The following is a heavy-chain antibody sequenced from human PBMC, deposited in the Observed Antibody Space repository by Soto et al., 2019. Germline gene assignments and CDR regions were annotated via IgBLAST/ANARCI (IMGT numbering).Heavy chain of an antibody. Sequence: ASVNVSCKASGYTFTGYYMHWVRQAPGQGLEWMGWINPNSGGTNYAQKFQGRVTMTRDTSISTAYMELSRLRSDDTAVYYCARNIGHYYYYYGMDVWGQGTTVTVSS. CDR3: ARNIGHYYYYYGMDV. J-gene: IGHJ6*02. CDR2: INPNSGGT. D-gene: IGHD3-10*01. V-gene: IGHV1-2*02. CDR1: GYTFTGYY.